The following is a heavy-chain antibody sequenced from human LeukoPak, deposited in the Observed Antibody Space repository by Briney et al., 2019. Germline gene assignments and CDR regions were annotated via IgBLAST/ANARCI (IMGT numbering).Heavy chain of an antibody. D-gene: IGHD1-26*01. CDR2: ISSSGSTI. V-gene: IGHV3-48*03. CDR1: GFTFCSYW. J-gene: IGHJ4*02. Sequence: GGPLRLSCAASGFTFCSYWMLWLRKAPGKGLEGVSYISSSGSTIYYADSVKGRFTLSRDNAKNSLYLQMNSLRAEDTAVYYCARTGGSYPYYFEYWGQGTLVTVSS. CDR3: ARTGGSYPYYFEY.